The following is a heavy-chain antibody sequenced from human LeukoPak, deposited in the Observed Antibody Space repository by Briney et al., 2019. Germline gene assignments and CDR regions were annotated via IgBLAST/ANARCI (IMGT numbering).Heavy chain of an antibody. J-gene: IGHJ3*01. Sequence: GGSLRLSCAASGFVFSDFAIHWVRQGHGRGLEWIGRTRSKANNYATTYSLSLRGRFTISGDEGKNTAFLQMDSLETDDTAIYYCATTNKLPFDFWGQGTRVTVSS. CDR3: ATTNKLPFDF. CDR1: GFVFSDFA. D-gene: IGHD1-1*01. V-gene: IGHV3-73*01. CDR2: TRSKANNYAT.